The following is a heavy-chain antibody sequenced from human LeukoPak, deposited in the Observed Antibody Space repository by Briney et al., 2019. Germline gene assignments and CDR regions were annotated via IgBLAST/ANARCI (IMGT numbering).Heavy chain of an antibody. CDR2: ISGSGGST. CDR3: AKDPRQATWCDY. D-gene: IGHD2-15*01. CDR1: GFTFSSYA. V-gene: IGHV3-23*01. J-gene: IGHJ4*02. Sequence: GGSLRLSCAASGFTFSSYAMSWVRQAPGKGLEWVSAISGSGGSTYYADSMKGRFTISRDNSKNTLYLQMNSLRAEDTAVYYCAKDPRQATWCDYWGQGTLVTVSS.